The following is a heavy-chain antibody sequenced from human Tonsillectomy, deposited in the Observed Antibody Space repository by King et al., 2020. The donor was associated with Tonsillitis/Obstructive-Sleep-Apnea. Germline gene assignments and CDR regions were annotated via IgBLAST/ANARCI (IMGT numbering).Heavy chain of an antibody. CDR3: ARGEPNYYDSSGYYYPASYDY. CDR1: GGTFSSYA. D-gene: IGHD3-22*01. Sequence: VQLVESGAEVKKPGSSVKVSCKASGGTFSSYAISWVRQAPGQGLEWMGGIIPIFGTANYAQKFQGRVTITADESTSTAYMELSSLRSEDTAVYYCARGEPNYYDSSGYYYPASYDYWGQGTLVTVSS. V-gene: IGHV1-69*01. J-gene: IGHJ4*02. CDR2: IIPIFGTA.